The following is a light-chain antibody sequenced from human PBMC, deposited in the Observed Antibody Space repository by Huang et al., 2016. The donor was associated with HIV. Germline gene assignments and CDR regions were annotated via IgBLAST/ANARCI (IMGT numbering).Light chain of an antibody. CDR1: QSVGSN. Sequence: EIVMTQSPATLSVSPGERATLSCRASQSVGSNLAWYQQKPGQAPRLLIYGASTRATGIPARFSGSGSGTEFTLTISSLQSEDFAVYDCQQYDNWPPMYTFGQGTKLEIK. CDR3: QQYDNWPPMYT. CDR2: GAS. V-gene: IGKV3-15*01. J-gene: IGKJ2*01.